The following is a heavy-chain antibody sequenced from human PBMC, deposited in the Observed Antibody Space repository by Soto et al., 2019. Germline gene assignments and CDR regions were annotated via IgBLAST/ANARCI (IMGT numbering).Heavy chain of an antibody. CDR3: ATLWFGELSAFDI. D-gene: IGHD3-10*01. J-gene: IGHJ3*02. Sequence: ALRLSCAAPGLTFGGYALQWGRQAPGKGLEWVSGISWNSGSIGYADSVKGRFTISRDNAKNSLYLQMNSLRAEDTALYYCATLWFGELSAFDIWGQGTMVTVSS. CDR1: GLTFGGYA. V-gene: IGHV3-9*01. CDR2: ISWNSGSI.